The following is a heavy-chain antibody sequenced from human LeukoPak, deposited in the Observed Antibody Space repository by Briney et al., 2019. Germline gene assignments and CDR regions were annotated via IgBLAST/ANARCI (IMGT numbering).Heavy chain of an antibody. CDR2: IYYSGTT. Sequence: SETLSLTCAVYGGSFSGYYWSWIRQPPGKGLEWIGYIYYSGTTNYNPSLKSRVTILVGTSKNQFSLNLSSVTAADTAVYYCARRGIAAAGYDYWGQGTLVTVSS. CDR1: GGSFSGYY. D-gene: IGHD6-13*01. J-gene: IGHJ4*02. CDR3: ARRGIAAAGYDY. V-gene: IGHV4-59*08.